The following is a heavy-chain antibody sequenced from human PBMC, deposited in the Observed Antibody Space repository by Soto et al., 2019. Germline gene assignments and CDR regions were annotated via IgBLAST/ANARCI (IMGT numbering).Heavy chain of an antibody. J-gene: IGHJ4*02. CDR3: ASIYYDSSGYHRGVIDY. V-gene: IGHV3-48*01. CDR1: GFPFSSYS. CDR2: ISSSSSTI. Sequence: PGGSLRLSCAASGFPFSSYSMNWVRQAPGKGLEWVSYISSSSSTIYYADSVKGRFTISRDNAKNSLYLQMNSLRAEDTAVYYCASIYYDSSGYHRGVIDYWGQGTLVTVSS. D-gene: IGHD3-22*01.